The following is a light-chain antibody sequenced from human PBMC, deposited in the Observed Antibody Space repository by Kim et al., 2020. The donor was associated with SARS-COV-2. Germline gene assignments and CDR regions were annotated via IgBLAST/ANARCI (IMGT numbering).Light chain of an antibody. CDR2: EVK. J-gene: IGLJ2*01. CDR3: SSYSGSNNWGL. CDR1: QFDIGADNY. Sequence: QSVHISCSGSQFDIGADNYVAWYRQHTDKAPHLIIYEVKKRPSGVPDHFAGSKAANTASLTVSWLHANDEADYFCSSYSGSNNWGLFGGGTQLNVL. V-gene: IGLV2-8*01.